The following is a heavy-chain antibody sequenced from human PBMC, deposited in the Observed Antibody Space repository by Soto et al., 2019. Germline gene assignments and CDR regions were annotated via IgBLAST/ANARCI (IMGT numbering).Heavy chain of an antibody. Sequence: EVQLVQSGAEVKEPGESLKISCKGSGYTFTSYWIGWVRQTPGKGLEWMGIIYPGDSETRYSPSFQGQVTISADKSIXXACLQWSSLKASDTAMYYCARRSVPLGSSGYYYNYWGQGTLVTVSS. V-gene: IGHV5-51*01. J-gene: IGHJ4*02. D-gene: IGHD3-22*01. CDR2: IYPGDSET. CDR1: GYTFTSYW. CDR3: ARRSVPLGSSGYYYNY.